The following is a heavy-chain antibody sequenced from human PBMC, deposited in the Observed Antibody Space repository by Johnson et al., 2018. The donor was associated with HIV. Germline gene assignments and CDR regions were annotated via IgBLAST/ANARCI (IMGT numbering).Heavy chain of an antibody. D-gene: IGHD3-10*01. V-gene: IGHV3-66*03. J-gene: IGHJ3*02. CDR1: GFTVSSNY. CDR2: LYSGGST. Sequence: EVQLVESGGGLIQPGGSLRLSCAASGFTVSSNYMSWVRQAPGKGLEWVSILYSGGSTYYADSVKGRFSISRDNSKNTLFLQLNSLRAEDTAVYYCGRAKGNSYYGSGHDAFDIWGQGTMVTVSS. CDR3: GRAKGNSYYGSGHDAFDI.